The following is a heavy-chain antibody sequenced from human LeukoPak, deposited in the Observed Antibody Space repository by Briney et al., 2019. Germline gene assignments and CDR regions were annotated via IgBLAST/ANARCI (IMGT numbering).Heavy chain of an antibody. CDR2: ISSSGSTI. CDR3: ARDPSRITIFGVAPGAYYFDY. D-gene: IGHD3-3*01. CDR1: GFTFSDYY. J-gene: IGHJ4*02. Sequence: GGSLRLSCAASGFTFSDYYMSWIRQAPGKGLEWVSYISSSGSTIYYADSVKGRFTISRDNAKNSLYLQMNSLRDEDTAVYYCARDPSRITIFGVAPGAYYFDYWGQGTLVTVSS. V-gene: IGHV3-11*04.